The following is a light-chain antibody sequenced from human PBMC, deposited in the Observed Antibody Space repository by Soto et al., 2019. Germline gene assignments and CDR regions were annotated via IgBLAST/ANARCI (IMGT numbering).Light chain of an antibody. CDR1: QSISDT. J-gene: IGKJ4*01. CDR3: QQYNNWPRLT. Sequence: EIVMTQSPATLSVSPGGRATLSCRASQSISDTLAWYQQKPGQAPRLLIYGASTRAPGFPARFSGSGSGTDFTLTISSLQSEDFAVYYCQQYNNWPRLTFGGGTKVEIK. V-gene: IGKV3-15*01. CDR2: GAS.